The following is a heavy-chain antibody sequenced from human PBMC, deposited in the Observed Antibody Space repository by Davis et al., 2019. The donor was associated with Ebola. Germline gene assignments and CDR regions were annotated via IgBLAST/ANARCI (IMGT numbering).Heavy chain of an antibody. CDR2: ISSTSDVT. Sequence: GESLKISCVGSGFTFSSYGMTWVRQAPGKGLEWIAYISSTSDVTYYADSVKGRFTISRDNGKNSLHLQMNSLRVEDTAMYHCAKDGWEIHNWFDPWGQGTLVTVSS. CDR3: AKDGWEIHNWFDP. J-gene: IGHJ5*02. CDR1: GFTFSSYG. D-gene: IGHD1-26*01. V-gene: IGHV3-48*01.